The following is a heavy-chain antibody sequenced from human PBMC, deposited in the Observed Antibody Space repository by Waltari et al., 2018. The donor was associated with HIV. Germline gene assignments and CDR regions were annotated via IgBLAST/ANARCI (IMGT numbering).Heavy chain of an antibody. J-gene: IGHJ6*02. CDR2: MSYSGST. Sequence: QVQLQESGPGVVQPSETLSLTCTVSDSPITSYYWSWIRQPPGRGREWIGYMSYSGSTTYNAPPKTRIILSRDTSTNQFSLRLTSVTAADTAVYYCARDQVDRGNSPGRVGMDVWGQGTTVTVSS. D-gene: IGHD2-15*01. V-gene: IGHV4-59*01. CDR1: DSPITSYY. CDR3: ARDQVDRGNSPGRVGMDV.